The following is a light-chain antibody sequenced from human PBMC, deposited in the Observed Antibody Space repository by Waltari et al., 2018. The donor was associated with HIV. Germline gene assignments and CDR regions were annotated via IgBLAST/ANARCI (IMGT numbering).Light chain of an antibody. J-gene: IGLJ2*01. CDR3: SSYSRGALL. CDR2: EVS. Sequence: QSVLTQPPSVSAAPGQKVTISCSGSSSNIGNNYVSWYQQLPGTAPKLIIYEVSYRPSGVSSRFSGSKSGNTASLTISGLQTEDEAYYHCSSYSRGALLFGGGTKVTVL. CDR1: SSNIGNNY. V-gene: IGLV1-51*01.